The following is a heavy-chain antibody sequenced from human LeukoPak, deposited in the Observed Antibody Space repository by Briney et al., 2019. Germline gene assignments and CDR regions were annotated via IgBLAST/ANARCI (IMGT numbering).Heavy chain of an antibody. CDR1: GGSISDYS. Sequence: TSETLSLTCTVSGGSISDYSWSWIRQPPGKGLEWIGNIYYSGSANHNPSLKSRVTISRDTSKNQFSLKLTSVTIADTAVYYCARAGGVKTAALDLDYWGQGTLVTVSS. J-gene: IGHJ4*02. V-gene: IGHV4-59*01. D-gene: IGHD6-25*01. CDR2: IYYSGSA. CDR3: ARAGGVKTAALDLDY.